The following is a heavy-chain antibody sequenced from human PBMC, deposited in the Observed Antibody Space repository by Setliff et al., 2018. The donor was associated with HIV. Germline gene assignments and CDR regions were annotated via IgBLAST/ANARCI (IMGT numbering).Heavy chain of an antibody. D-gene: IGHD3-3*01. CDR1: GYTFTSYY. Sequence: ASVKVSCKASGYTFTSYYMHWVRQAPGQGLEWMGIINPSGGSTSYAQKFQGRVTMTRDTSTSTVYMELSSLRSEDTAVYYCMRGRSITIFGVAYFDFWGQGTQVTVSS. CDR3: MRGRSITIFGVAYFDF. CDR2: INPSGGST. V-gene: IGHV1-46*01. J-gene: IGHJ4*02.